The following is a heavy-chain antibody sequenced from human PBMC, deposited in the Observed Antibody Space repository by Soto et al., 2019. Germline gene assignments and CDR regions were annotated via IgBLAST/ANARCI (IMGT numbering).Heavy chain of an antibody. V-gene: IGHV4-30-4*01. CDR3: ARVWTTVTNWFDP. CDR1: GGSITTDYY. J-gene: IGHJ5*02. Sequence: SETLSLTCTVSGGSITTDYYWSWIRQSPGKGLEWIGYIYYSGSTYYNPSLRSRVTISLDTSKNQFSLNLNSLTAADTAVYYCARVWTTVTNWFDPWGQGTLVTVSS. D-gene: IGHD4-17*01. CDR2: IYYSGST.